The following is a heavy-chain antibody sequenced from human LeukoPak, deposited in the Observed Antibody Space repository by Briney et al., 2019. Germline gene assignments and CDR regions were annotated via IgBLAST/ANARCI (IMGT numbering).Heavy chain of an antibody. Sequence: PGGSLRLSCAASGFTFSNYGMHWVRQAPGKGLEWVAVISYDGSNKYYADSVKGRFIISRDNSKNTLDLQMNSLRAEDTAVYYCAKDPRDYDSSGYYPYYFDNWGQGTLVTVSS. CDR3: AKDPRDYDSSGYYPYYFDN. D-gene: IGHD3-22*01. CDR1: GFTFSNYG. CDR2: ISYDGSNK. J-gene: IGHJ4*02. V-gene: IGHV3-30*18.